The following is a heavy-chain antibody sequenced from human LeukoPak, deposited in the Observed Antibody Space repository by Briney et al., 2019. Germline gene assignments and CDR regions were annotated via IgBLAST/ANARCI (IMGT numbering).Heavy chain of an antibody. CDR3: ARDGVGYSSGWPYYYYGMDV. J-gene: IGHJ6*02. CDR1: GGSISSYY. V-gene: IGHV4-4*07. D-gene: IGHD6-19*01. Sequence: SETLSLTCTVSGGSISSYYWSWIRQPAGKGLEWIGRIYTSGSTNYNPSLKSRVTMPVDTSKNQFSLKLSSVTAADTAVYYCARDGVGYSSGWPYYYYGMDVWGQGTTVTVSS. CDR2: IYTSGST.